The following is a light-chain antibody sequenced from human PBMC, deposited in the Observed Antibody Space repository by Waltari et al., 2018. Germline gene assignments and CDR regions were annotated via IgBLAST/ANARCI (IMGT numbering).Light chain of an antibody. CDR2: RDS. V-gene: IGLV3-9*01. CDR3: QVWDSSWV. Sequence: SYELTQPPSVSVALGQTATIPCGGNNIGKKNVHWYQQKAGQAPLLVIYRDSNRPSGIPERFSGSNSRNAATLTISRVQADDAADYYCQVWDSSWVFGGGSKLTVL. CDR1: NIGKKN. J-gene: IGLJ3*02.